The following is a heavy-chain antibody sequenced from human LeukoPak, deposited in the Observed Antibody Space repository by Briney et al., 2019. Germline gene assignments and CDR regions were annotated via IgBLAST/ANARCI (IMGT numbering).Heavy chain of an antibody. V-gene: IGHV1-8*01. CDR2: MNPNSGNT. CDR1: GYTFTSYD. Sequence: ASVKVSCKASGYTFTSYDINWVRRATGQGLEWMGWMNPNSGNTGYAQKFQGRVTMTRNTSISTAYMELSSLRSEDTAVYYCVRTRTLWFGELSLTYWGQGTLVTVSS. CDR3: VRTRTLWFGELSLTY. J-gene: IGHJ4*02. D-gene: IGHD3-10*01.